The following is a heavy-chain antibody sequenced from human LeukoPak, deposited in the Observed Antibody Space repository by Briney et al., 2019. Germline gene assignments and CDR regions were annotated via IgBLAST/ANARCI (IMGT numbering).Heavy chain of an antibody. D-gene: IGHD3-16*01. V-gene: IGHV3-7*01. CDR1: GFTFSSYW. CDR2: IKQDGSEK. CDR3: ARDLTALGQTGMDV. Sequence: GGSLRLSCAASGFTFSSYWMSWVRQAPGKGLEWVANIKQDGSEKYYVDSVKGRFTISRDNAKNSLYLQMNSLRAEDTAVYYCARDLTALGQTGMDVWGQGTTVTVSS. J-gene: IGHJ6*02.